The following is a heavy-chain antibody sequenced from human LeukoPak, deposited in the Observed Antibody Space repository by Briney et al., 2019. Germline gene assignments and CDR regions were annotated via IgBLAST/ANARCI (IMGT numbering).Heavy chain of an antibody. Sequence: KPSETLSLTCTVSGGSISSYYWSWIRQPAGKGLEWIGRIYTSGSTNYNPSLKSRVTMSVDTSKNQFSLKLSSVTAADTAVYYCARGICSGASCYWFDPWGQGTLVTVSS. J-gene: IGHJ5*01. D-gene: IGHD2-15*01. CDR1: GGSISSYY. CDR2: IYTSGST. V-gene: IGHV4-4*07. CDR3: ARGICSGASCYWFDP.